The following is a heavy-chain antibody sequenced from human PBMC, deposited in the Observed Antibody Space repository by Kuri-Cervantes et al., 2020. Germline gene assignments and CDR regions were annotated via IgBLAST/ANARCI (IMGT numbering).Heavy chain of an antibody. D-gene: IGHD6-13*01. Sequence: SETLSLTCTVSGGSISSYYWSWIRQPPGKGLEWIGYIYYSGSTNYNPSLKSRVTISVDTSKNQFSLKLSSVTAADTAVYYCARHIIAAAGTGDAFDIWGQGTLVTVSS. CDR2: IYYSGST. V-gene: IGHV4-59*08. CDR3: ARHIIAAAGTGDAFDI. CDR1: GGSISSYY. J-gene: IGHJ4*02.